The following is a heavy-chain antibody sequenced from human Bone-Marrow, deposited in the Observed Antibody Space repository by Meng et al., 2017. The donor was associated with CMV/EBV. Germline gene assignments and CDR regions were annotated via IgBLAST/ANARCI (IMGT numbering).Heavy chain of an antibody. CDR2: ISAYNGNT. D-gene: IGHD3-3*01. CDR3: AREDWSYYDFWSGYSGLDAFEI. J-gene: IGHJ3*02. Sequence: ASVKVSCKASGYTFTSYGISWVRQAPGQGLEWMGWISAYNGNTNYAQKLQGRVTMTTDTSTSTAYMELRSLRSDDTAVYYCAREDWSYYDFWSGYSGLDAFEIWGQGTMVTVSS. CDR1: GYTFTSYG. V-gene: IGHV1-18*01.